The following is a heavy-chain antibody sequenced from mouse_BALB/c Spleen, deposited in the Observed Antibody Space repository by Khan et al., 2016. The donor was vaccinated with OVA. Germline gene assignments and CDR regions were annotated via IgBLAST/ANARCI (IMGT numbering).Heavy chain of an antibody. D-gene: IGHD2-14*01. V-gene: IGHV2-6-4*01. J-gene: IGHJ4*01. CDR3: ARAYYRYDGYYAMDY. CDR2: IWGGGGT. Sequence: VKLVESGPGLVAPSQSLSITCTVSGFSLARYNIHWVRQPPGKGLEWLGMIWGGGGTDYNSTLKIRLSISKDNSKSQVFLKMNSLQTDDTAMYXGARAYYRYDGYYAMDYWGQGTSVTVSS. CDR1: GFSLARYN.